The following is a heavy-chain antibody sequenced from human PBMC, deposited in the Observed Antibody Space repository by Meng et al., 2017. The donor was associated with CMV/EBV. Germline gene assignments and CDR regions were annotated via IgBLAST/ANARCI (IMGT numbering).Heavy chain of an antibody. D-gene: IGHD3-10*01. V-gene: IGHV3-30*02. CDR3: AKDVENYYGSGSYQFLDY. CDR1: FSSYG. J-gene: IGHJ4*02. Sequence: FSSYGMHWVRQAPGKGLEWVAFIRYDGSNKYYADSVKGRFTISRDNSKNTLYLQMNSLRAEDTAAYYCAKDVENYYGSGSYQFLDYWGQGTLVTVSS. CDR2: IRYDGSNK.